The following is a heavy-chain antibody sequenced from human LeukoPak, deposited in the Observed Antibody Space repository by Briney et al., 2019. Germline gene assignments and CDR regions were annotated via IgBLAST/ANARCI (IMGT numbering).Heavy chain of an antibody. CDR3: AREEGVSIRATFGY. J-gene: IGHJ4*02. V-gene: IGHV3-33*01. D-gene: IGHD3-10*01. CDR2: IWYDGSNK. CDR1: LVTFTRDG. Sequence: PGGSLRLSCVPPLVTFTRDGMNTGPQAPGKGLEWVAVIWYDGSNKYYVDSVKGRFTISRDNSKNTLYLKMNSPRAEDTPVYYCAREEGVSIRATFGYWGQGTLVTVSS.